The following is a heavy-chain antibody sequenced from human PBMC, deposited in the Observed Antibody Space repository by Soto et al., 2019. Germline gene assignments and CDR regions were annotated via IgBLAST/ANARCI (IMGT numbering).Heavy chain of an antibody. V-gene: IGHV1-69*13. CDR3: ARDIPSGAVAGTIDY. Sequence: SVKVSCKASGGTFSSYAISWVRRAPGQGLEWMGGIIPIFGTANYAQKFQGRVTITADESTSTAYMELRSLRSDDTAVYYCARDIPSGAVAGTIDYWGQGTLVTVSS. J-gene: IGHJ4*02. D-gene: IGHD6-19*01. CDR1: GGTFSSYA. CDR2: IIPIFGTA.